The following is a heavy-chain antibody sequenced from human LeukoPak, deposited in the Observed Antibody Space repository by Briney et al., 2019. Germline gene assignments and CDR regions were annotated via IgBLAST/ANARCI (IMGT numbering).Heavy chain of an antibody. CDR2: ISGSGGST. V-gene: IGHV3-23*01. CDR1: GFTFSSYA. J-gene: IGHJ5*01. Sequence: GGSLRLSCAASGFTFSSYAMSWVRQAPGKGLEWVSAISGSGGSTYYADSVKGRFTISRDNSKNTLYLQMNSLRAGDTAVYYCAKAKLRYFDWLYSWGQGTLVTVSS. D-gene: IGHD3-9*01. CDR3: AKAKLRYFDWLYS.